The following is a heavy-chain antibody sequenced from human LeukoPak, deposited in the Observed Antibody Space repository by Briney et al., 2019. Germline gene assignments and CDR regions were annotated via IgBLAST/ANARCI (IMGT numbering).Heavy chain of an antibody. Sequence: TSETLSLTCAVYGGSFSGYYWSWIRQPPGKGLEWIGEINHSGSTNYNPSLTSRVSLSVDTSKNQFSLELSSVTAADTAVYYCARGILVTVYAAFDYWGQGTLVTVSS. D-gene: IGHD2/OR15-2a*01. V-gene: IGHV4-34*01. CDR1: GGSFSGYY. J-gene: IGHJ4*02. CDR3: ARGILVTVYAAFDY. CDR2: INHSGST.